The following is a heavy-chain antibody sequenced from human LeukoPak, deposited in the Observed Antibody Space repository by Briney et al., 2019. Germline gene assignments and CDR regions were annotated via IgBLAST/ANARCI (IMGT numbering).Heavy chain of an antibody. D-gene: IGHD2-8*01. Sequence: PSGTLSLTRPCSGGSPSKFYWNLVRHSPREGLEWIGNIHYSGSSVYNPSLKSRGTISIDTSRRQFFLNLNSVTAADTAVYFCALAPNSNWFDFWGPGTLVTVSS. V-gene: IGHV4-59*03. J-gene: IGHJ5*01. CDR1: GGSPSKFY. CDR3: ALAPNSNWFDF. CDR2: IHYSGSS.